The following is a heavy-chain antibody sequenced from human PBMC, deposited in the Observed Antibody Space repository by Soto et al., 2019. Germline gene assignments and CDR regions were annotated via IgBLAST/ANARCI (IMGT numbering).Heavy chain of an antibody. Sequence: SETLSLTCAVYGGSFSGYYLSWIRQPPGKGLEWIGEINHSGSTNYNPSLKSRVTISVDTSKNQFSLKLSSVTAADTAVYYCARGSTVTTDWGQGTLVTVSS. V-gene: IGHV4-34*01. J-gene: IGHJ4*02. D-gene: IGHD4-17*01. CDR3: ARGSTVTTD. CDR1: GGSFSGYY. CDR2: INHSGST.